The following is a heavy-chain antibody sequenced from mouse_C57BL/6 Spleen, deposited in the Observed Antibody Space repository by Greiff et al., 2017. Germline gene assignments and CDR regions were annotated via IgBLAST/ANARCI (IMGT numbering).Heavy chain of an antibody. CDR2: ISYDGSN. J-gene: IGHJ2*01. Sequence: EVKLQESGPGLVKPSQSLSLTCSVTGYSITSGYYWNWIRQFPGNKLEWMGYISYDGSNNYNPSLKIQISITRDTSKNQFFLKLNSVTTEDTATYYCTRTYGSSDGYWGQGTTLTVSS. V-gene: IGHV3-6*01. D-gene: IGHD1-1*01. CDR1: GYSITSGYY. CDR3: TRTYGSSDGY.